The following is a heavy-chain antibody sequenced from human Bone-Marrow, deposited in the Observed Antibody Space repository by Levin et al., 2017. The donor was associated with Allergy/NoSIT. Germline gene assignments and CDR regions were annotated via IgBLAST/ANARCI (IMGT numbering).Heavy chain of an antibody. J-gene: IGHJ6*02. Sequence: RPGGSLRLSCAASGFIFSTYGIHWVRQAPGKGLEWVALISYDGRSEFYADSVKGRSTISRDNSKNTLYLQMNSLRAEDTAVYYCAKDQEDEDSSGLYHYGMDVWGQGTTVIVSS. CDR2: ISYDGRSE. CDR3: AKDQEDEDSSGLYHYGMDV. D-gene: IGHD6-25*01. CDR1: GFIFSTYG. V-gene: IGHV3-30*18.